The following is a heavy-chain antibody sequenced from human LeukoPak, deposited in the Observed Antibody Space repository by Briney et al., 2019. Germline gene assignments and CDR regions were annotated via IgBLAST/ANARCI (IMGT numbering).Heavy chain of an antibody. V-gene: IGHV3-23*01. CDR2: ISGSGGST. Sequence: LGGSLRLSCAASGFTFSSYAMSWVRQTPGKGLEWVSAISGSGGSTYYADSVKGRFTISRDNSKNTLYLQMNSLRAEDTAVYYCADLVVPAAIGYWGQGTLVTVSS. CDR3: ADLVVPAAIGY. J-gene: IGHJ4*02. D-gene: IGHD2-2*01. CDR1: GFTFSSYA.